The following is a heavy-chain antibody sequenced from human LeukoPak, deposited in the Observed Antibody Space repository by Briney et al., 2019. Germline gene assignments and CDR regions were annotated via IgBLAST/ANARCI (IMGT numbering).Heavy chain of an antibody. CDR1: GGSISSGDYY. CDR2: IYYSGST. D-gene: IGHD5-12*01. CDR3: ARGSIVATIL. V-gene: IGHV4-30-4*01. Sequence: SETLSLTCTVSGGSISSGDYYWRWIRQPPGKGLEWIGYIYYSGSTYYNPSLKSRVTISVDTSKNQFSLKLSSVTAAATAVYYCARGSIVATILWGQGTLVTVSS. J-gene: IGHJ4*02.